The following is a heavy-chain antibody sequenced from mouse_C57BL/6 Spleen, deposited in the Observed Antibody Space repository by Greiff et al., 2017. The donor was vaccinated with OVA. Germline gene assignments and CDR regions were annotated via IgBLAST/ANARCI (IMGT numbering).Heavy chain of an antibody. V-gene: IGHV5-12*01. CDR1: GFTFSDYY. D-gene: IGHD1-1*01. CDR2: ISNGGGST. J-gene: IGHJ4*01. CDR3: ARQGTTVVANAMDY. Sequence: EVQGVESGGGLVQPGGSLKLSCAASGFTFSDYYMYWVRQTPEKRLEWVAYISNGGGSTYYPDTVKGRFTISRDNAKNTLYLQMSRLKSEDTAMYYCARQGTTVVANAMDYWGQGTSVTVSS.